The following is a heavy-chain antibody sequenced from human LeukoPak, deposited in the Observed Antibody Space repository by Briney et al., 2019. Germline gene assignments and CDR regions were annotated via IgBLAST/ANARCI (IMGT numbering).Heavy chain of an antibody. J-gene: IGHJ4*02. D-gene: IGHD3-10*01. Sequence: GGSLRLSCAASGFTFSSYGMHWVRQAPGKGLEWVAVISYDGSNKYYADSVKGRFTISRDNSKNTLYLQMNSLRAEDTAVYYCAKDQELLWFGELSPVDYWGQETLVTVSS. CDR2: ISYDGSNK. CDR1: GFTFSSYG. CDR3: AKDQELLWFGELSPVDY. V-gene: IGHV3-30*18.